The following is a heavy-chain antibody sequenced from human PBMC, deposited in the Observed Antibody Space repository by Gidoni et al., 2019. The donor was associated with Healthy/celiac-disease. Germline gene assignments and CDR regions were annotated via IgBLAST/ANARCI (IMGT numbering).Heavy chain of an antibody. J-gene: IGHJ4*02. CDR3: ARHTHDYGDYVSDY. D-gene: IGHD4-17*01. V-gene: IGHV3-73*01. Sequence: EVQLVESGGGLVQPGGSLKLSCAASGFTFSGSTMHWVRQAPGKGLEWIGLIRSKANTYATAYAASVKGRFTISRDDSKNTAYLEMNSLKTEDTAVYYCARHTHDYGDYVSDYWGQGTLVTVSS. CDR1: GFTFSGST. CDR2: IRSKANTYAT.